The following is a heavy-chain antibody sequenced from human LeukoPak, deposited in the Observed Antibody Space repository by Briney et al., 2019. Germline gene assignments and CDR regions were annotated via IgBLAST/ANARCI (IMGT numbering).Heavy chain of an antibody. CDR3: TTDVSSYDFWSGYYSGS. CDR2: IKSKTDGGTT. V-gene: IGHV3-15*01. Sequence: KPGGSLRLSCAASGFTFSSAWMSWVRQAPGKGLEWVGRIKSKTDGGTTDYAAPVKGSFTISRDDSKNTLYLQMNSLKTEDTAVYYCTTDVSSYDFWSGYYSGSWGQGTLVTVSS. CDR1: GFTFSSAW. J-gene: IGHJ5*02. D-gene: IGHD3-3*01.